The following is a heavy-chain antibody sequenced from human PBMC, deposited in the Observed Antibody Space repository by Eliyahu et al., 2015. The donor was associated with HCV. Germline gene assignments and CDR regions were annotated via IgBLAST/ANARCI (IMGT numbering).Heavy chain of an antibody. Sequence: QVQLVQSGAEVKNPGASVKLSCKASGYIFTDTYMHWVRQAPGXGLECMGLIIPSSGVTVYAQKFQGRVTMTRDTSISTAYMELSSLTSDDTAMYYCATGRGQYFTDWGQGTLVTVSS. J-gene: IGHJ4*02. CDR3: ATGRGQYFTD. CDR1: GYIFTDTY. CDR2: IIPSSGVT. D-gene: IGHD2/OR15-2a*01. V-gene: IGHV1-2*02.